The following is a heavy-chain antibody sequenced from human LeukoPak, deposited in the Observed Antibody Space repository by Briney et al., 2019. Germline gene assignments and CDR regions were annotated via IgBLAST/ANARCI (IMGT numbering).Heavy chain of an antibody. J-gene: IGHJ4*02. V-gene: IGHV3-20*01. CDR1: GFTFDDYG. CDR2: INWNGGST. D-gene: IGHD6-13*01. CDR3: ARSPSSSWYYFDY. Sequence: PGGSLRLSCAASGFTFDDYGMSWVRQAPGKGLEWISGINWNGGSTGYADSVKGRFTISRDNAKNSLYLQMNSLRAEDTALYHCARSPSSSWYYFDYWGQGTLVTVSS.